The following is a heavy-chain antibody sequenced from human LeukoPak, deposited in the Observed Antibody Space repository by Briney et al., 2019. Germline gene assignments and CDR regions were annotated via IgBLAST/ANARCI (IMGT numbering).Heavy chain of an antibody. V-gene: IGHV4-30-2*01. CDR2: IYHSGST. D-gene: IGHD5-12*01. CDR1: GGSISSGGYY. J-gene: IGHJ4*02. Sequence: PSETLSLTCTVSGGSISSGGYYWSWIRQPPGKGLEWIGYIYHSGSTYYNPSLKSRVTISVDRSKNQFSLKLSSVTAADTAVYYCARDQRATIDYWGQGTLVTVSS. CDR3: ARDQRATIDY.